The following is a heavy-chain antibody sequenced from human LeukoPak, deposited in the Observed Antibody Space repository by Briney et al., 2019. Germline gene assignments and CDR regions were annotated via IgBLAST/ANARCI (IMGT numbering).Heavy chain of an antibody. CDR2: ISYDGSNK. V-gene: IGHV3-30*19. CDR3: ATEAPSDYYDSSNGALFDY. CDR1: GFTFSSYG. D-gene: IGHD3-22*01. Sequence: GGSLRLSCAASGFTFSSYGMHWVRQAPGKGLEWVAVISYDGSNKYYADSVKGRFTISRDNSKNTLYLQMNSLRAEDTAVYYCATEAPSDYYDSSNGALFDYWGQGTLVTVSS. J-gene: IGHJ4*02.